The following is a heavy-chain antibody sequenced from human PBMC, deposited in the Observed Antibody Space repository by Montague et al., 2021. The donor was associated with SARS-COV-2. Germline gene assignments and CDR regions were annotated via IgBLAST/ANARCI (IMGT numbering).Heavy chain of an antibody. CDR1: GASITDFY. CDR3: ARITEVVPFDF. J-gene: IGHJ4*02. V-gene: IGHV4-59*01. D-gene: IGHD3-22*01. CDR2: VHHSGIT. Sequence: SETLSLTCTVSGASITDFYWSWIRQPPGKGLQWVGYVHHSGITNYNPSLKSRVTISIDTIKSRFSLNLRSVTAADTAVYFCARITEVVPFDFWGRGTLVSVSS.